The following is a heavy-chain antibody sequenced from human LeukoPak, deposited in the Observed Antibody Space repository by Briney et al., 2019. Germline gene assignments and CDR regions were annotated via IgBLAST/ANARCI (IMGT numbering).Heavy chain of an antibody. CDR1: GASISSYY. V-gene: IGHV4-59*01. D-gene: IGHD5-24*01. Sequence: PSETLSLTCTVSGASISSYYWSWIRQPPGKGLEWIGYIYYSGSTKYNPSLKSRVTISVDTSKNQFSLKLSSVTAADTAVYYCARDEGDGYNYFDYWGQGTLVTVSS. CDR2: IYYSGST. CDR3: ARDEGDGYNYFDY. J-gene: IGHJ4*02.